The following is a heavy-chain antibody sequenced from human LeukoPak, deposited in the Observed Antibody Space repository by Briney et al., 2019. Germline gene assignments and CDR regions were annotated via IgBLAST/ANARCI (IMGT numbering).Heavy chain of an antibody. CDR2: IRYDGSNK. Sequence: GGSLRLSCAASGFTFSSYSMNWVRQAPGKGLEWVAFIRYDGSNKYYADSVKGRFTISRDNSKNTLYLQMNSLRAEDTAVYYCAKDVSSSGSYFDYWGQGTLVTVSS. D-gene: IGHD3-10*01. CDR1: GFTFSSYS. V-gene: IGHV3-30*02. J-gene: IGHJ4*02. CDR3: AKDVSSSGSYFDY.